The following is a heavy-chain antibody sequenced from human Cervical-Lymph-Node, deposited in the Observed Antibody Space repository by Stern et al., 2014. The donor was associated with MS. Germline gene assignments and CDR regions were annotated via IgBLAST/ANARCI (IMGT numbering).Heavy chain of an antibody. J-gene: IGHJ5*02. CDR3: ARKYCSAGSCPNWFDP. D-gene: IGHD2-15*01. CDR2: IYYTGTT. V-gene: IGHV4-39*01. Sequence: QLQESGPGLVKPSETLSLTCTVSGGSISSSSYYWGWIRQPPGKGLAWIGTIYYTGTTDQNPPLKSRVPISVDPPKTQFSLKLSSVTAADTAVYYCARKYCSAGSCPNWFDPWGQGTLVTVSS. CDR1: GGSISSSSYY.